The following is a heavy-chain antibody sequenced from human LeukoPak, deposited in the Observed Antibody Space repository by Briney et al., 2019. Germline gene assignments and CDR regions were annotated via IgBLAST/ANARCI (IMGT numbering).Heavy chain of an antibody. CDR2: MNPNSGNT. D-gene: IGHD2-21*02. J-gene: IGHJ3*02. V-gene: IGHV1-8*01. CDR1: GYTFSSYD. CDR3: ARGLAYCGGDCPSDDAFDI. Sequence: ASVKVSCKASGYTFSSYDINWLRQATGQGLEWMGWMNPNSGNTGYAQKFQGRVTMTRNTSISTAYMELSSLRSEDTAVYYCARGLAYCGGDCPSDDAFDIWGQGTMVTVSS.